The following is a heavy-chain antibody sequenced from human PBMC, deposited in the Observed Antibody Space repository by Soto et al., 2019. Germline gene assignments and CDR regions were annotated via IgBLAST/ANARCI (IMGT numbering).Heavy chain of an antibody. D-gene: IGHD6-13*01. J-gene: IGHJ4*02. V-gene: IGHV1-69*06. Sequence: QVQLVQSGAEVKKPGSSVKVSCRASADTFNSYAISWVRQAPGQGLERMGGIVPFIGTTNYEERLQGRATITADKSTSTVYMELSSLRSEDTAVYYCARGGFSSSWRFDYWGQGTLVTVSS. CDR1: ADTFNSYA. CDR2: IVPFIGTT. CDR3: ARGGFSSSWRFDY.